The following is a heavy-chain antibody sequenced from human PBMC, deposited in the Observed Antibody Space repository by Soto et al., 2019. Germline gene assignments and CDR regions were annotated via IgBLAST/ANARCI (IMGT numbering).Heavy chain of an antibody. CDR2: IIPILGIA. D-gene: IGHD3-10*01. Sequence: QVQLVHSGAEVKKPGSSVKVSCKASGGTFSSYSISWVRQAPGQGLEWMGRIIPILGIANYAQKFQGRVTITADKSTSTAYMELSSLSSEDTAVYYCASSSRVLLDYWGQGTLVTVSS. CDR3: ASSSRVLLDY. V-gene: IGHV1-69*02. J-gene: IGHJ4*02. CDR1: GGTFSSYS.